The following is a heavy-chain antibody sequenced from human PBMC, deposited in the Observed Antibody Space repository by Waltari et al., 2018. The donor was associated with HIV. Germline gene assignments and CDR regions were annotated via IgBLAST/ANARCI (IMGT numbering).Heavy chain of an antibody. CDR1: GYSISSGYY. Sequence: QVQLQESGPGLVKPSETLSLTCTVSGYSISSGYYWGWIRQPPGKGLAWIGSIYHSGSTYYNPSLKSRVTISVDTSKNQFSLKLSSVTAADTAVYYCARERDIDSSGWGFDLWGRGTLVTVSS. D-gene: IGHD6-19*01. CDR2: IYHSGST. CDR3: ARERDIDSSGWGFDL. V-gene: IGHV4-38-2*02. J-gene: IGHJ2*01.